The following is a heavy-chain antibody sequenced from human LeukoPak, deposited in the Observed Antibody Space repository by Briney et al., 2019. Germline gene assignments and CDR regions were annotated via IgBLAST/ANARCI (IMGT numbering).Heavy chain of an antibody. CDR3: AKDKAAAGSYGLVV. CDR1: GFTFGSYA. D-gene: IGHD6-13*01. Sequence: QPGGSLRLSCAASGFTFGSYAMTWVRQAPGKGLDWVSSISGSGGSTYYADSVKGRFTISRDNSKNTLYLRMSSLRAEDTAVNHCAKDKAAAGSYGLVVWGQGTTVTVSS. V-gene: IGHV3-23*01. CDR2: ISGSGGST. J-gene: IGHJ6*02.